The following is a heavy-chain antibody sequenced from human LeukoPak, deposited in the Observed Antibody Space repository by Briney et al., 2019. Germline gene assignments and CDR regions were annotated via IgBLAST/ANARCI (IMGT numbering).Heavy chain of an antibody. V-gene: IGHV3-43*02. Sequence: GGSLGLSCAASGFTFDDYAMHWVRQPPGKGLEWVSLISGDGGDTYYADSVKGRFTISRDSSKSSLYLQMNSLRAEDTALYYCAKDRASFGFNGMDVWGQGTTVTVSS. CDR3: AKDRASFGFNGMDV. CDR2: ISGDGGDT. D-gene: IGHD2-2*01. J-gene: IGHJ6*02. CDR1: GFTFDDYA.